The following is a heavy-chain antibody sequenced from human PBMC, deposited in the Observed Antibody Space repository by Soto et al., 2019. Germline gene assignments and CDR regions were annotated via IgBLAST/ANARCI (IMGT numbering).Heavy chain of an antibody. CDR3: AREWAWVALGYCSGGSCPGGDY. CDR2: IYSGGST. CDR1: GFTVSSNY. Sequence: GGSLRLSCAASGFTVSSNYMSWVRQAPGKGLEWVSVIYSGGSTYYADSVKGRFTISRDNSKNTLYLQMNSLRAEDTAVYYCAREWAWVALGYCSGGSCPGGDYWGQGTLVTVSS. V-gene: IGHV3-66*01. D-gene: IGHD2-15*01. J-gene: IGHJ4*02.